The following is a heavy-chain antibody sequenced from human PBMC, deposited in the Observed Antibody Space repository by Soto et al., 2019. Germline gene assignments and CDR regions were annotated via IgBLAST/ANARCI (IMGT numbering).Heavy chain of an antibody. CDR2: ISLYSDGT. J-gene: IGHJ5*02. CDR1: GYTFSNYG. V-gene: IGHV1-18*01. CDR3: ARVVPGAEAWFGP. Sequence: ASLQVCCKPSGYTFSNYGITWVRQAPGQPLEWLGWISLYSDGTNYAQKFQGRVSMTTDTSTTTAYMELRSLRSDDTAVYYCARVVPGAEAWFGPWGQGTLVTVSS. D-gene: IGHD2-2*01.